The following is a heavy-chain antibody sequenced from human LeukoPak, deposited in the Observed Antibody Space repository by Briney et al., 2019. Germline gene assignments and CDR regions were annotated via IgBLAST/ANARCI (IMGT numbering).Heavy chain of an antibody. Sequence: SETLSLTCTVSGGSISSYYWSWIRQPPGKGLGWIGYIYYSGSANYNPSLKSRVTISVDTSKNQFSLKLSSVTAADTAVYYCAREKLDYYDSSGGYYFDYWGQGTLVTVSS. CDR3: AREKLDYYDSSGGYYFDY. J-gene: IGHJ4*02. CDR1: GGSISSYY. CDR2: IYYSGSA. D-gene: IGHD3-22*01. V-gene: IGHV4-59*01.